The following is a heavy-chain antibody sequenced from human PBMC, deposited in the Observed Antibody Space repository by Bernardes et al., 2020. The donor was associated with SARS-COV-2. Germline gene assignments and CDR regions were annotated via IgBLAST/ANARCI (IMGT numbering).Heavy chain of an antibody. D-gene: IGHD2-21*02. CDR3: AREVTARYWYFDL. CDR2: IKQDGSEK. Sequence: GESLSPSCASSCFTFSSYWISWVRQAPGKGLEWVANIKQDGSEKYYVDSVKGLFTISRENAKNSLYLQMNSLRAEDPAVYYCAREVTARYWYFDLWGRGTLVTVSS. CDR1: CFTFSSYW. J-gene: IGHJ2*01. V-gene: IGHV3-7*01.